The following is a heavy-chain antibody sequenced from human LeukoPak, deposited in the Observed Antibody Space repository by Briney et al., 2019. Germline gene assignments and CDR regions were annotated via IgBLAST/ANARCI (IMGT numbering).Heavy chain of an antibody. V-gene: IGHV3-11*01. Sequence: PGGSLRLSCAVSGFPISDHYMSWIRQAPGKGLEWVSYISSGGNAVYYADSVKGRFTISRDTAKNSVYLQMNSLRAEDMAVYYCARGHFGLDYWGQGTLVTVSS. D-gene: IGHD3/OR15-3a*01. J-gene: IGHJ4*02. CDR3: ARGHFGLDY. CDR1: GFPISDHY. CDR2: ISSGGNAV.